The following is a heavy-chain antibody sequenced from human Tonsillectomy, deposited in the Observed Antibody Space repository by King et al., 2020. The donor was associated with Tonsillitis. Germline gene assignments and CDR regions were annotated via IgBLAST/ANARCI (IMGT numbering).Heavy chain of an antibody. D-gene: IGHD1-26*01. CDR3: ARGASGSYYFGY. V-gene: IGHV3-53*01. CDR2: IYIGGST. CDR1: GFTVSSNY. Sequence: VQLVESGGGLIQPGGSLRLSCAASGFTVSSNYMSWVRQAPGKGLDWVSVIYIGGSTYYADSVKGRFTISRDNSKNTLYLQMNSLRAEDTAVYYCARGASGSYYFGYWGQGTLVTVSS. J-gene: IGHJ4*02.